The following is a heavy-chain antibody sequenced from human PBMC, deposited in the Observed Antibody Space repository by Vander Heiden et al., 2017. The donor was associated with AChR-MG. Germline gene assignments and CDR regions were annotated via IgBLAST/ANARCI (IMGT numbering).Heavy chain of an antibody. Sequence: EVQLLESGGGLIKPGGSLRLPCAASGFTFSSYAMTWSRQAPGKGLEWVSVISDSGGSTYYADSVKGRLTISRDNAKNTLYLQMNSLRADDTAVYYCAKDRVGAAMMGALVYWGRGTLVTVSS. CDR2: ISDSGGST. J-gene: IGHJ4*02. D-gene: IGHD2-15*01. CDR1: GFTFSSYA. CDR3: AKDRVGAAMMGALVY. V-gene: IGHV3-23*01.